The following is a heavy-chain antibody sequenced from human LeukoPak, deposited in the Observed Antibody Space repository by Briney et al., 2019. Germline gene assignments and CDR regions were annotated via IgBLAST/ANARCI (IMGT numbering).Heavy chain of an antibody. CDR3: AKGRFSYSSGWYEDDY. Sequence: GGSLRLSCAASVFAFSNFSMGWVRHAPWRGLEWVSIMSGSGSSTYYADSVKGRFTISRDNSKNTLYLQMNSLRAEDTAVYYCAKGRFSYSSGWYEDDYWGQGTLVTVSS. V-gene: IGHV3-23*01. CDR1: VFAFSNFS. J-gene: IGHJ4*02. CDR2: MSGSGSST. D-gene: IGHD6-19*01.